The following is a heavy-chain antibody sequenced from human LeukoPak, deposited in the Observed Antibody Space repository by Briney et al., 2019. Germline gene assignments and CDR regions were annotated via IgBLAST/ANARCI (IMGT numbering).Heavy chain of an antibody. J-gene: IGHJ6*02. CDR3: AKDRVTIFGVVPGGVAYGMDV. Sequence: GRSLRLSCATSGFTFDDYAMHWVRQAPGKGLEWVSGISWNSGSIGYADSVKGRFTISRDNAKNSLYLQMSSLRAEDTALYYCAKDRVTIFGVVPGGVAYGMDVWGQGTTVTVSS. CDR1: GFTFDDYA. V-gene: IGHV3-9*01. CDR2: ISWNSGSI. D-gene: IGHD3-3*01.